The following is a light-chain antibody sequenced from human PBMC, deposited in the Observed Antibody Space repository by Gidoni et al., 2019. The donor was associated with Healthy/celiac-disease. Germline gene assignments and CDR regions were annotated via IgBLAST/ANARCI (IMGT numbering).Light chain of an antibody. CDR1: QSVSSN. V-gene: IGKV3-15*01. Sequence: ETVMTHSPATLSVSPGERATLSCRASQSVSSNLAWYQQKPGQAPRLLIYGASTRATGTPARFSGSGSGTEFTLTISSLQSEDFAVYYCQQYNNWPPYTFGQGTKLEIK. J-gene: IGKJ2*01. CDR2: GAS. CDR3: QQYNNWPPYT.